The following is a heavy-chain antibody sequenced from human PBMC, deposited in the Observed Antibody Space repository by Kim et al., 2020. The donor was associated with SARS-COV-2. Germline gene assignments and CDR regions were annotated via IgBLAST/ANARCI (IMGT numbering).Heavy chain of an antibody. CDR2: IYYSGST. Sequence: SETLSLTCTVSGGSVSSGSYYWSWIRQPPGKGLEWIGYIYYSGSTNYNPSLKSRVTISVDTSKNQFSLKLSSVTAADTAVYYCARDGLPGGRVVRGFNWFDPWGQGTLVTVSS. J-gene: IGHJ5*02. CDR3: ARDGLPGGRVVRGFNWFDP. CDR1: GGSVSSGSYY. V-gene: IGHV4-61*01. D-gene: IGHD3-10*01.